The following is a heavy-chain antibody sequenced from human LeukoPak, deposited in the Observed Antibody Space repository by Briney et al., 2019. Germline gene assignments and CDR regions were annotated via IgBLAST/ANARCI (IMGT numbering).Heavy chain of an antibody. CDR1: GFTFSSYS. V-gene: IGHV3-21*01. J-gene: IGHJ4*02. CDR3: AKLGGYSYGNLFDY. D-gene: IGHD5-18*01. CDR2: ISSSSSYI. Sequence: GGSLRLSCAASGFTFSSYSMNWVRQAPGKGLEWVSSISSSSSYIYYADSVKGRFTISRDNAKNSLYLQMNSLRAEDTAVYYCAKLGGYSYGNLFDYWGQGTLVTVSS.